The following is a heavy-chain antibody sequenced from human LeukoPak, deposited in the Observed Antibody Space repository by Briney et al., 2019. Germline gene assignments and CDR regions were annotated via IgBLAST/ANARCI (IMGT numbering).Heavy chain of an antibody. V-gene: IGHV3-11*04. CDR3: ERRAMGATSFDY. Sequence: GGSLRLSCAASGFTFSDYYMTWVRQAPGKGLERVSYISSSSNTVYYADSVKGRLTVSRDNANNSLYVQMTNLRAEDTAVYYCERRAMGATSFDYWGQGTLVTVSS. CDR2: ISSSSNTV. CDR1: GFTFSDYY. J-gene: IGHJ4*02. D-gene: IGHD1-26*01.